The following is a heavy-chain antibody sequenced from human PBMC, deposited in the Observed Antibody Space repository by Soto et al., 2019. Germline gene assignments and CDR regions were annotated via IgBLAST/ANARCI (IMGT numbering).Heavy chain of an antibody. CDR2: ISYDGSNK. CDR1: GFTFSSYA. CDR3: ARDFLTQWLEAYYYGMDV. J-gene: IGHJ6*02. D-gene: IGHD6-19*01. V-gene: IGHV3-30-3*01. Sequence: GSLRLSCAASGFTFSSYAMHWVRQAPGKGLEWVAVISYDGSNKYYADSVKGRFTISRDNSKNTLYLQMNSLRAEDTAVYYCARDFLTQWLEAYYYGMDVWGQGTTVTVSS.